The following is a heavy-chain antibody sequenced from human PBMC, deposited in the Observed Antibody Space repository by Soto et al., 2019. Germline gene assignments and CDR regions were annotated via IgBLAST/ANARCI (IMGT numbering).Heavy chain of an antibody. J-gene: IGHJ6*03. Sequence: GGSLRLSCAASGFTFSSYSMNWVRQAPGKGLEWVSYISSSSSTIYYADSVKGGFTISRDNAKNSLYLQMNSLRAEDTAVYYFAREDFWSGYRTEYYYYMDVWGKGTTVTVSS. CDR3: AREDFWSGYRTEYYYYMDV. CDR1: GFTFSSYS. CDR2: ISSSSSTI. D-gene: IGHD3-3*01. V-gene: IGHV3-48*01.